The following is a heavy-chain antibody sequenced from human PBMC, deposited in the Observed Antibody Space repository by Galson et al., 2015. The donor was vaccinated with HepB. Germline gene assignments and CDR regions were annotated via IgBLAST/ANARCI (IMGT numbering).Heavy chain of an antibody. CDR1: GFTFSSYA. J-gene: IGHJ4*02. CDR2: ISHDGNNK. D-gene: IGHD6-19*01. Sequence: SLRLSCAASGFTFSSYAMHWVRQAPGKGLEWVAVISHDGNNKYYADSVKGRFTISRDNSKNTLFLQMNSLRAEDTAVYYCARDIAVAGFVLYWGQGTLVTVSS. CDR3: ARDIAVAGFVLY. V-gene: IGHV3-30-3*01.